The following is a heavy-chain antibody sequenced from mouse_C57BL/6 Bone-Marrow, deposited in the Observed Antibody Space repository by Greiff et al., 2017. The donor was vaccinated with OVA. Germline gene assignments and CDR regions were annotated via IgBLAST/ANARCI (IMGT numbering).Heavy chain of an antibody. CDR3: ARIYYYGSSYLYWYFDV. CDR1: GYTFTSYG. V-gene: IGHV1-81*01. D-gene: IGHD1-1*01. Sequence: QVQLKESGAELARPGASVKLSCKASGYTFTSYGISWVKQRTGQGLEWIGEIYPRSGNTYYNEKFKGKATLTADKSSSTAYMELRSLTSEDSAVYFCARIYYYGSSYLYWYFDVWGTGTTVTVSS. CDR2: IYPRSGNT. J-gene: IGHJ1*03.